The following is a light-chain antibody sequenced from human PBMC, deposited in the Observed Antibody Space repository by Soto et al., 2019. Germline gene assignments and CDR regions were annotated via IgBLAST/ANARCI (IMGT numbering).Light chain of an antibody. Sequence: QSLLTPLPCATRSPGHSFTISFPGTPDDVGTYNLVSWYQRHPGNSPKLLIYETKKRPSGIPNRFSGSKSGNTASLTISGLQAEDEAEYSCCSYAGSSTYVCGTGTKVTVL. CDR3: CSYAGSSTYV. V-gene: IGLV2-23*01. J-gene: IGLJ1*01. CDR2: ETK. CDR1: PDDVGTYNL.